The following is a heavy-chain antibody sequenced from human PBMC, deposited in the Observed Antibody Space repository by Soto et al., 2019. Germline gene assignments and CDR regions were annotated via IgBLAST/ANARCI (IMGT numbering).Heavy chain of an antibody. CDR3: AKSPRGEMATD. J-gene: IGHJ4*02. CDR1: GYTFINYH. CDR2: INTYNGMT. V-gene: IGHV1-18*01. Sequence: QVQLVQSGGEVKKPGASVTVSCKASGYTFINYHITWVRQAPGQGLEWMAWINTYNGMTDYAQRFQGRVTMTRDTSTSKAYMELRNLGSDDTAVYFCAKSPRGEMATDWGQETLVTVSS. D-gene: IGHD5-12*01.